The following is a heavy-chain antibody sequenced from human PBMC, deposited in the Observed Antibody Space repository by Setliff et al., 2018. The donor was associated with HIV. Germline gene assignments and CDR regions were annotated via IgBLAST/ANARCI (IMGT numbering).Heavy chain of an antibody. CDR2: IIPVFGSA. CDR3: ARDRAEADVGGGVRGPTYFCDY. Sequence: ASVKVSCKASGGTFSTSATSWVRQAPGRGLEWMGGIIPVFGSAHYAQKFQDRITITTDESTSSVFVELSNLRPDDTAIYYCARDRAEADVGGGVRGPTYFCDYWGQGTLITVSS. CDR1: GGTFSTSA. J-gene: IGHJ4*02. V-gene: IGHV1-69*05. D-gene: IGHD3-16*01.